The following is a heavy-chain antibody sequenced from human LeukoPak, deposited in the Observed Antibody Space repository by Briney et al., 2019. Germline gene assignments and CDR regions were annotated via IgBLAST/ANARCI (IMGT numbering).Heavy chain of an antibody. V-gene: IGHV3-48*01. CDR1: GFTFSSYS. D-gene: IGHD3-10*01. CDR3: ARDRGGMPFDY. J-gene: IGHJ4*02. CDR2: ISSSSSTI. Sequence: PGGPLRLSCAASGFTFSSYSMNWVRQAPGKGLEWVSYISSSSSTIYYADSVKGRFTISRDNAKNSLYLQMNSLRAEDTAVYYCARDRGGMPFDYWGQGTLVTVSS.